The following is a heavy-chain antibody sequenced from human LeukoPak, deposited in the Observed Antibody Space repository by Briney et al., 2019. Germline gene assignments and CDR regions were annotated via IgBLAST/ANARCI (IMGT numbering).Heavy chain of an antibody. CDR3: ARQTNYDILTGYQNWYFDL. CDR1: GGSISSYY. CDR2: IYYSGST. Sequence: SETLSLTCTVSGGSISSYYWSWIRQPPGKGLEWIGYIYYSGSTNYNPSLKSRVTISVDTSKNQFSLKLSSVTAADTAVYYCARQTNYDILTGYQNWYFDLWGRGTLVTVSS. D-gene: IGHD3-9*01. J-gene: IGHJ2*01. V-gene: IGHV4-59*08.